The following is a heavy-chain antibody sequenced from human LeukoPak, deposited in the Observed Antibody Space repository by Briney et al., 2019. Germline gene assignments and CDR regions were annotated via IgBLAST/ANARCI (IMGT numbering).Heavy chain of an antibody. J-gene: IGHJ4*02. D-gene: IGHD3-9*01. CDR1: GGSFSGYY. CDR3: VLTGYYFDY. V-gene: IGHV4-34*01. Sequence: KPSETLSLTCAVYGGSFSGYYWSWIRQPPGKGLEWIGEINHSGSTNYNPSLKSRVTISVDTSKNQFSLKLSSVTAADTAVYYCVLTGYYFDYWGQGTLVTVSS. CDR2: INHSGST.